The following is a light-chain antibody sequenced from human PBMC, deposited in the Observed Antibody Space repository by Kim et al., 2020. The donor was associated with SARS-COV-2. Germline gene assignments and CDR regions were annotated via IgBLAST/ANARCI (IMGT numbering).Light chain of an antibody. J-gene: IGLJ2*01. Sequence: PGHTATIPCGANNFGRKSVHWSQPKPGQATVLVIHYDSDRPSGIPERFSGSNSGNTAILTIRRVEAGDEADYYCQVWDSNSAHAVFGGGTQLTVL. CDR1: NFGRKS. V-gene: IGLV3-21*04. CDR3: QVWDSNSAHAV. CDR2: YDS.